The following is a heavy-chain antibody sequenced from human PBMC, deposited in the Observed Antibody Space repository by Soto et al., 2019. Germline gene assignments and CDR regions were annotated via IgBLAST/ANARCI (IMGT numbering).Heavy chain of an antibody. V-gene: IGHV3-30-3*01. CDR3: ARDTRNVFDY. Sequence: QVQLVESGGGVVQPGRSLRLSCAASGFTFSSYAMHWVRQAPGKGLEWVAVISYDGSNKYYADSVKGRFTISRDNSKNTLYLQMNSLRAEDTAVYYCARDTRNVFDYWGQGTLVTVSS. CDR1: GFTFSSYA. CDR2: ISYDGSNK. J-gene: IGHJ4*02.